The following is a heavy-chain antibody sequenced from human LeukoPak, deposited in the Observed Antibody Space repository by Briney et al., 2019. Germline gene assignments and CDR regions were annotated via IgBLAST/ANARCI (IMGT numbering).Heavy chain of an antibody. CDR1: GYTFSGYY. V-gene: IGHV1-2*02. D-gene: IGHD3-16*02. CDR2: INSNTGDT. Sequence: ASVKVSCKASGYTFSGYYMHWVRQAPGQGLEWMAWINSNTGDTNYPQKFQGRVTMTRDTSIRTVYMELTRLTSDDTAVYYCARAGSVWGSYRHDAFDIWGQGTMVTVSS. J-gene: IGHJ3*02. CDR3: ARAGSVWGSYRHDAFDI.